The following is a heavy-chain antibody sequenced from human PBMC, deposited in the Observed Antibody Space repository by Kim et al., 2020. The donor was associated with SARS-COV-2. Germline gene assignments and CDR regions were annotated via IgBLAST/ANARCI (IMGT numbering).Heavy chain of an antibody. V-gene: IGHV3-7*03. CDR2: IKQDGSEK. Sequence: GGSLRLSCAASGFTFSSYCMSWVRQAPGKGLEWVANIKQDGSEKYYVDSVKGRFTISRDNSKNSLYLQMNSLRAEDTAVYYCARGVASFDYWGEGTLVTVSS. CDR3: ARGVASFDY. D-gene: IGHD2-15*01. CDR1: GFTFSSYC. J-gene: IGHJ4*02.